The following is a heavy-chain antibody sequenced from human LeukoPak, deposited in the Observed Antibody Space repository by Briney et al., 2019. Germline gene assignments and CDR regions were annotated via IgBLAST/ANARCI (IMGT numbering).Heavy chain of an antibody. J-gene: IGHJ4*02. D-gene: IGHD3-10*01. CDR3: ARDYASDY. V-gene: IGHV3-48*03. CDR2: ISRSGDTI. Sequence: GGSLRLSCAASGFTFSRYEMDWVRQAPGKGLEWVSYISRSGDTIYFADSVKGRFTISRDNAKNSLYLQMSSLRAEDTAVYYCARDYASDYWGQGTLVTVSS. CDR1: GFTFSRYE.